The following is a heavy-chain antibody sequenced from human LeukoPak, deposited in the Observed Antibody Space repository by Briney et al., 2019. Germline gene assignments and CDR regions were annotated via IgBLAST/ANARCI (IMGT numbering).Heavy chain of an antibody. CDR2: ISSSSSYT. J-gene: IGHJ3*02. Sequence: PGGSLILSCAASGFTFSDYYMSWIRQAPGKGLEWVSYISSSSSYTNYADSVKGRFTISRDNAKNSLYLQMNSLRAEDTAVYYCARGGDILTGPDAFDIWGQGTMVTVSS. V-gene: IGHV3-11*05. CDR3: ARGGDILTGPDAFDI. CDR1: GFTFSDYY. D-gene: IGHD3-9*01.